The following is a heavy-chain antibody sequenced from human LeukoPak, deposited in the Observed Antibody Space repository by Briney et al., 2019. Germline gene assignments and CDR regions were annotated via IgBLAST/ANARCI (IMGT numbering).Heavy chain of an antibody. V-gene: IGHV3-66*02. J-gene: IGHJ4*02. D-gene: IGHD6-13*01. Sequence: PGGSLRLSCAASGFTVSSNYMSWVRQAPGKGLEWVSVIYSGGSTYYADSVKGRFTISRDSSKNTLYLPMNSLRAEDTAVYYCARDLRIAAAGRALDYWGQGTLVTVSS. CDR2: IYSGGST. CDR1: GFTVSSNY. CDR3: ARDLRIAAAGRALDY.